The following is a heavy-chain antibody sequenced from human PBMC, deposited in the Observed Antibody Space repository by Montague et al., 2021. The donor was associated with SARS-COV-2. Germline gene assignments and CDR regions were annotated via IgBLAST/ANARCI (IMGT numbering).Heavy chain of an antibody. V-gene: IGHV1-3*01. Sequence: QSGAEVKKSGESLRISCKASGYIFSSYAIHWVRQAPGQRLEWMGWIYGGNGMTRYSQSFQDRVTFTRDTSASTAYMELSGLRSEDTAVFYCARMGCTGSGCVTTYYFEXWGQGSLVTVSS. J-gene: IGHJ4*02. CDR2: IYGGNGMT. CDR3: ARMGCTGSGCVTTYYFEX. D-gene: IGHD5-12*01. CDR1: GYIFSSYA.